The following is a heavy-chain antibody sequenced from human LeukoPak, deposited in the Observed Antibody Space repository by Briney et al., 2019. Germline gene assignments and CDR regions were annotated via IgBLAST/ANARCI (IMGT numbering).Heavy chain of an antibody. J-gene: IGHJ6*02. CDR3: ARVERDCSGGSCYYYYYAMDV. CDR1: GFTFSRYS. Sequence: GGSLRLSCAASGFTFSRYSMNWVRQAPGKGLEWVSSISSSSRYIYYADSVKGRFTISRDNAKNSLYLQMNSLRAEDTAVYYCARVERDCSGGSCYYYYYAMDVWGQGPTVTVSS. D-gene: IGHD2-15*01. V-gene: IGHV3-21*01. CDR2: ISSSSRYI.